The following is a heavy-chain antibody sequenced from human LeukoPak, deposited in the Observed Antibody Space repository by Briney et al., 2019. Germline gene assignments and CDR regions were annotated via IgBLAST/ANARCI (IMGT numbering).Heavy chain of an antibody. Sequence: GGSLRLSCAASRFTFSSYSMNWVRQAPGKGLEWVSSISSSSSYIYYADSVKGRFTISRDNAKNSLYLQMNSLRGEDTAVYYCARELGYYYDSIGYWGQGTLVTVSS. D-gene: IGHD3-22*01. CDR2: ISSSSSYI. CDR1: RFTFSSYS. CDR3: ARELGYYYDSIGY. J-gene: IGHJ4*02. V-gene: IGHV3-21*01.